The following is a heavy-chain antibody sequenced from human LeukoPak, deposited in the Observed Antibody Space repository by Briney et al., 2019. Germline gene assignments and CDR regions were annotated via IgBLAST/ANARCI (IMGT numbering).Heavy chain of an antibody. Sequence: ASVKVSCKASGYTFTGYYMHWVRQAPGHGLEWMGWINPNSGGTNYAQKFQGRVTMTRDTSISTAYMELSRLRSDDTAVYYCATNSGYVGLPNDYWGQGTLVTVSS. J-gene: IGHJ4*02. CDR2: INPNSGGT. D-gene: IGHD5-12*01. CDR3: ATNSGYVGLPNDY. V-gene: IGHV1-2*02. CDR1: GYTFTGYY.